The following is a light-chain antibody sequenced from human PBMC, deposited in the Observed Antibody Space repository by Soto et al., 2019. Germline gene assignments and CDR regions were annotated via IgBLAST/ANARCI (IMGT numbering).Light chain of an antibody. CDR1: QSVSNN. CDR2: AAS. Sequence: EIVMTQSPATLSVSPGESATLSCRASQSVSNNLAWYQQKPGQTPRLVIYAASTRATDIPARFSGSASGTELTLTISSLQSEDGEIYDSQQYNNWPITFGQGTRLEIK. J-gene: IGKJ5*01. V-gene: IGKV3-15*01. CDR3: QQYNNWPIT.